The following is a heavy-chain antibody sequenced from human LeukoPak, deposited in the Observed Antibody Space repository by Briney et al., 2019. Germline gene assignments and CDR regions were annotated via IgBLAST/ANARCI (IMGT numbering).Heavy chain of an antibody. CDR1: GGPIRSYY. J-gene: IGHJ5*02. V-gene: IGHV4-59*01. Sequence: PSETLSLTCTVSGGPIRSYYWSWIRQPPGKGLEWIGYIYDSGTTNYNPSLKSRVSMSVDTSKKQFSLKLSSVTTADTAFYYCARVLGSGTISFDPWGQGTLVTVSS. CDR2: IYDSGTT. D-gene: IGHD3-10*01. CDR3: ARVLGSGTISFDP.